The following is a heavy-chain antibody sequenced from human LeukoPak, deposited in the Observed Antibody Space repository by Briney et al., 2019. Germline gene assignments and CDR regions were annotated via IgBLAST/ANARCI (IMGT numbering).Heavy chain of an antibody. D-gene: IGHD3-9*01. V-gene: IGHV3-23*01. J-gene: IGHJ6*04. CDR1: GFTFSSYA. Sequence: GGSLRLSCAASGFTFSSYAMSWVRQAPGKGLEWVSAISGSGGSTYYADSVKGRFTISRDNSKNTLYLQMNSLRAEDTAVYYCAKEAPLGYYDILTGYRAFGMDVWGKGTTVTVSS. CDR3: AKEAPLGYYDILTGYRAFGMDV. CDR2: ISGSGGST.